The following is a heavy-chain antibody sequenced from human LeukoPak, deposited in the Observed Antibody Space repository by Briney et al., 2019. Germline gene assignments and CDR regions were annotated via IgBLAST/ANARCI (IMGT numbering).Heavy chain of an antibody. D-gene: IGHD6-13*01. CDR2: IIPIFGTA. J-gene: IGHJ4*02. CDR3: ARGQGQQLLDPFDY. V-gene: IGHV1-69*13. CDR1: GGTFSSYA. Sequence: GASVKVSCKASGGTFSSYAISWVRQAPGQGLEWMGGIIPIFGTANYAQKLQGRVTITADESTSTAYMELSSLRSEDTAVYYCARGQGQQLLDPFDYWGQGTLVTVSS.